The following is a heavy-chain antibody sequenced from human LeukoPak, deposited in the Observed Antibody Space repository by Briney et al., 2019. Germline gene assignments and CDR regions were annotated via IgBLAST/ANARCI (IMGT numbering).Heavy chain of an antibody. V-gene: IGHV4-61*02. D-gene: IGHD5-12*01. Sequence: SQTLSLTCTVSGGSISSGSYYWSWIRQPAGKGLEWIGRIYTSGSTNYNPSLKSRVTISVDTSKNQFSLKLSSVTAADTAVYYCARGARGYSGYDYPDYWGQGALVTVSS. CDR3: ARGARGYSGYDYPDY. CDR2: IYTSGST. J-gene: IGHJ4*02. CDR1: GGSISSGSYY.